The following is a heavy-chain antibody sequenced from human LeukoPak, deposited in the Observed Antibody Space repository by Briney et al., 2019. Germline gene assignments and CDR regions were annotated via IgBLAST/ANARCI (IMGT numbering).Heavy chain of an antibody. J-gene: IGHJ5*02. D-gene: IGHD1-26*01. CDR2: IYHSGST. CDR3: ARDFSLGGSYYRLDSYNWFDP. CDR1: GYSIRTSHY. V-gene: IGHV4-38-2*02. Sequence: SETLSLTCTVSGYSIRTSHYWGWIRQPPGKGLEWIGYIYHSGSTYYNPSLKSRVTISVDRSKNQFSLKLSSVTAADTAVYYCARDFSLGGSYYRLDSYNWFDPWGQGTLVTVSS.